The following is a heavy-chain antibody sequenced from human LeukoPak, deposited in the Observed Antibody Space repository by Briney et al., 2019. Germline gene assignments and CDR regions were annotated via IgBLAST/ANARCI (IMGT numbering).Heavy chain of an antibody. CDR2: INHSGST. J-gene: IGHJ5*02. D-gene: IGHD3-16*02. CDR3: ARHTYDYVWGSYRYTWFDP. CDR1: GGSFSGYY. V-gene: IGHV4-34*01. Sequence: PSETLSLTCAVYGGSFSGYYWSWIRQPPGKGLEWNGEINHSGSTNYNPSLKSRVTISVDTSKNQFSLKLSSVTAADTAVYYCARHTYDYVWGSYRYTWFDPWGQGTLVTVSS.